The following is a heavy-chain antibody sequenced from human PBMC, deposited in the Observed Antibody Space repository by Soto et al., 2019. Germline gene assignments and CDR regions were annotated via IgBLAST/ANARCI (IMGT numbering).Heavy chain of an antibody. Sequence: GASVKVSCKASGYTFTGYYMHWVRQAPGQGLEWMGWINPNSGGTNYAQKFQGRVTMTRATSISTAYMELSRLRSDDTAVYYCARAALGASSGWYVVDYWGQGTLVTVSS. D-gene: IGHD6-19*01. CDR3: ARAALGASSGWYVVDY. CDR1: GYTFTGYY. V-gene: IGHV1-2*02. CDR2: INPNSGGT. J-gene: IGHJ4*02.